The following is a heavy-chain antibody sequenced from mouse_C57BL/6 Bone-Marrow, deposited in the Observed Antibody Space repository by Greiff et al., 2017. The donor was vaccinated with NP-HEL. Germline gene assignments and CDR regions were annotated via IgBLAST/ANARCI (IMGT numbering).Heavy chain of an antibody. J-gene: IGHJ2*01. CDR1: GYTFTDYY. CDR3: ARRGTTVVFDY. V-gene: IGHV1-76*01. CDR2: IYPGSGNT. Sequence: QVQLQQSGAELVRPGASVKLSCKASGYTFTDYYINWVKQRPGQGLEWIARIYPGSGNTYYNEKFKGKATLTAEKSSSTAYMQLSSLTSEDSAVYFWARRGTTVVFDYLGQGTTRTVSS. D-gene: IGHD1-1*01.